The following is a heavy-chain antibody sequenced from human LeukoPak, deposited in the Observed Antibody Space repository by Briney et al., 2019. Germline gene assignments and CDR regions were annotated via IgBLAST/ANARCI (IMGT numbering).Heavy chain of an antibody. CDR2: MNPNSGNT. V-gene: IGHV1-8*03. CDR1: GYSFTSYW. J-gene: IGHJ4*02. Sequence: GESLKISCKGSGYSFTSYWIGWVRQMPGKGLEWMGWMNPNSGNTGYAQKFQGRVTITRNTSISTAYMELSSLTSEDTAVYYCARAMRAGTGDYWGQGTLVTVSS. CDR3: ARAMRAGTGDY. D-gene: IGHD6-13*01.